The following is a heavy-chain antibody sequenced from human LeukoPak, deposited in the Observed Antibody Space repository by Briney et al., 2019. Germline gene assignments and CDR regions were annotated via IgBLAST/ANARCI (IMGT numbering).Heavy chain of an antibody. CDR1: GGSISSYY. J-gene: IGHJ6*02. Sequence: PSETLSLTCTVSGGSISSYYWSWIRQPPGKGLEWIGYIYYSGSTNYNPSLKSQVTISVDTSKNQFSLKLSSVTAADTAVYYCARTPYYYGSGSYDPYYYGMDVWGQGTTVTVSS. D-gene: IGHD3-10*01. CDR2: IYYSGST. CDR3: ARTPYYYGSGSYDPYYYGMDV. V-gene: IGHV4-59*01.